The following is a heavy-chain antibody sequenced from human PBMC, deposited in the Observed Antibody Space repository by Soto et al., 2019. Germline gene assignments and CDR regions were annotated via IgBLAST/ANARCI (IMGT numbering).Heavy chain of an antibody. CDR2: IWYDGSNK. V-gene: IGHV3-33*01. J-gene: IGHJ6*02. Sequence: LRLSCAASGFTFSSYGMHWVRQAPGKVLEWVAVIWYDGSNKYYADSVKGRFTISRDNSKNTLYLQMNSLRAEDTAVYYCARDRVVPAATGPYYYGMDVWGQGTTVTVSS. CDR1: GFTFSSYG. CDR3: ARDRVVPAATGPYYYGMDV. D-gene: IGHD2-2*01.